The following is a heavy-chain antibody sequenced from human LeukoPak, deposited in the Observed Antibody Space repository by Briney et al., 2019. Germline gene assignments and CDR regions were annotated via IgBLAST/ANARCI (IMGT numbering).Heavy chain of an antibody. D-gene: IGHD6-13*01. J-gene: IGHJ4*02. CDR2: IYYIGST. CDR3: ARHSGSSCYYFDY. Sequence: SSETLSLTCTVSGGSISGYYWSWLRQPPGKGVEWIGYIYYIGSTNYNPSLKSRVTISVDTPKNHFSLKLSSVTAADTAVYYCARHSGSSCYYFDYWGQGTLVTVSS. CDR1: GGSISGYY. V-gene: IGHV4-59*08.